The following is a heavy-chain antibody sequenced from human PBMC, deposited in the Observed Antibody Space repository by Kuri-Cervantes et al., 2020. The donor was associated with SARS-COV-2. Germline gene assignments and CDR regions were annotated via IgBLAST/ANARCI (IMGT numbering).Heavy chain of an antibody. CDR3: ARDSTGWAGGATHGYYYYYYGMDV. V-gene: IGHV3-13*01. CDR2: IGTAGDT. CDR1: GFTFSSYD. D-gene: IGHD1-26*01. J-gene: IGHJ6*02. Sequence: GGSLRLSCAASGFTFSSYDMHWVRQATGKGLEWVSAIGTAGDTYYPGSVKGRITISRENAKNSLYLQMNSLRAEDTAVYYCARDSTGWAGGATHGYYYYYYGMDVWGQGTTVTVSS.